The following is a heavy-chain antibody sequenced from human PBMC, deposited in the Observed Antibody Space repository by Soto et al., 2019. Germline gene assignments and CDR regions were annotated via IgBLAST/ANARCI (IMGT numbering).Heavy chain of an antibody. CDR3: ASLPGGLRLGELLS. J-gene: IGHJ6*02. D-gene: IGHD3-16*01. CDR1: GYTFTSYG. Sequence: ASVKVSCKASGYTFTSYGISWVRQAPGQGLEWMGWISAYNGNTNYAQKLQGRVTMTTDTSTSTAYMELRSLRSDDTAVYYCASLPGGLRLGELLSWGQGTTVTVSS. V-gene: IGHV1-18*01. CDR2: ISAYNGNT.